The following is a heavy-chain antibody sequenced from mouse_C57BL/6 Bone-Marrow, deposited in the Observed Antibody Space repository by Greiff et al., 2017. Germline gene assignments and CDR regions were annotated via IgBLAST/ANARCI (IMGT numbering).Heavy chain of an antibody. CDR1: GYTFTDYY. D-gene: IGHD2-3*01. V-gene: IGHV1-76*01. Sequence: VQLQQSGAELVRPGASVKLSCKASGYTFTDYYINWVKQRPGQGIEWIARIYPGSGNTYYNEKFKGKATLTAEKSSSTAYMQLSSLTSEDSAVYFCARMGGWLLRWYFDVWGTGTTVTVSS. J-gene: IGHJ1*03. CDR2: IYPGSGNT. CDR3: ARMGGWLLRWYFDV.